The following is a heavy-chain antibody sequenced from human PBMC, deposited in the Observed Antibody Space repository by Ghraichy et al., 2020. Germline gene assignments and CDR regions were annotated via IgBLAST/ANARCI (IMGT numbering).Heavy chain of an antibody. CDR2: ISSSSSYI. CDR3: PRGDRPYSKFYYYYGMDV. J-gene: IGHJ6*02. Sequence: GALRLSCAASGFTFSSYSMNWVRQAPGKGLEWVSSISSSSSYIYYADSVKGRFTISRDNAKNSLYLQMNSLRAEDTAVYYCPRGDRPYSKFYYYYGMDVWGQGTTVTVSS. V-gene: IGHV3-21*01. D-gene: IGHD4-11*01. CDR1: GFTFSSYS.